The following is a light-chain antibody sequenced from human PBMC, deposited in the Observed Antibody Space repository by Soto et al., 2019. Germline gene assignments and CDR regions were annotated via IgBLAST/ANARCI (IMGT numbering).Light chain of an antibody. CDR2: EGT. J-gene: IGLJ1*01. CDR3: CSYAGSSAYV. CDR1: RSDVGSGNHNL. Sequence: QSALTQPASVSGSPGQSITISCTGTRSDVGSGNHNLVSWYRQRPGTAPKVMIYEGTKRPSGVSNRFSGSKSGYTASLTISGLQAEDEADYSCCSYAGSSAYVFGTGTKVTVL. V-gene: IGLV2-23*01.